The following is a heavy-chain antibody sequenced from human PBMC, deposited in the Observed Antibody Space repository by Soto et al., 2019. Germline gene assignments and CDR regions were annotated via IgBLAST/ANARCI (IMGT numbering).Heavy chain of an antibody. CDR2: VYSSGST. V-gene: IGHV4-4*07. CDR3: ARGERFSDWFDP. J-gene: IGHJ5*02. Sequence: SETLSLTCTVSGGSMSSYYWTWIRQPAGKGLEWIGRVYSSGSTHYNPSLKSRVTISLDSSKNQFSLRLLSVTDADTAVYYCARGERFSDWFDPWGQGILVTVSS. CDR1: GGSMSSYY. D-gene: IGHD3-3*01.